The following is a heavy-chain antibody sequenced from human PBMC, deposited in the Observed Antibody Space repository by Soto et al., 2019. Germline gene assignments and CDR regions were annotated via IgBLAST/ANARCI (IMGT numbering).Heavy chain of an antibody. Sequence: GGSLRLSCAASGFTFSGYAMSWVRQAPGKGLEWVSAISGSGGSTYYADSVKGRFTISRDNSKNTLYLQMNSLRAEDTAVYYCAKWFGELLYMNYGMDVWGQGTTVTVSS. CDR2: ISGSGGST. V-gene: IGHV3-23*01. J-gene: IGHJ6*02. CDR3: AKWFGELLYMNYGMDV. D-gene: IGHD3-10*01. CDR1: GFTFSGYA.